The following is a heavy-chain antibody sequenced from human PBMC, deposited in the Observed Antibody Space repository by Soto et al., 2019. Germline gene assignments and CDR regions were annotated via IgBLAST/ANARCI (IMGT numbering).Heavy chain of an antibody. D-gene: IGHD2-2*01. V-gene: IGHV3-23*01. J-gene: IGHJ6*02. Sequence: GGSLRLSCAASGFTFSSYAMSWVRQAPGKGLEWVSAISGSGGSTYYADSVKGRFTISRDNSKNTLYLQMNSLRAEDTAVYYCASSCPKYYYYGMDVWGQGTTVTVSS. CDR3: ASSCPKYYYYGMDV. CDR2: ISGSGGST. CDR1: GFTFSSYA.